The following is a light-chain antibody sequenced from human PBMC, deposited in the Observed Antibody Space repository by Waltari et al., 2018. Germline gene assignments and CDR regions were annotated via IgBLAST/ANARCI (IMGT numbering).Light chain of an antibody. J-gene: IGKJ1*01. V-gene: IGKV2-30*02. Sequence: DVVMTQSPLSLPVTLGQPATISCRSSKSLVHSDGKTYLNWFQQRPGQSPRRLIYKVFNRDSGVPDRFSGSGSGTDFTLTISRVEAEDVGTYYCMQATQWPLTFGQGTKVEIK. CDR1: KSLVHSDGKTY. CDR3: MQATQWPLT. CDR2: KVF.